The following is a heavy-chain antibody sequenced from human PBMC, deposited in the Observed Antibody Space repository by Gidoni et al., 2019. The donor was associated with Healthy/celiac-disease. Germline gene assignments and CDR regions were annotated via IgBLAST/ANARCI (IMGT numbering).Heavy chain of an antibody. V-gene: IGHV4-31*03. CDR1: GGPITGGGYY. CDR2: TYYSGST. CDR3: ARDHVDTAMGGFDY. Sequence: QVQLQESGPGLLKPPQTLSLTCTVSGGPITGGGYYLSWLRQHPGKGLEWIGYTYYSGSTYYNPSLKSRVTISVDTSKNQFSLKLSSVTAAGTTVYYCARDHVDTAMGGFDYWGQGTLVTVSS. J-gene: IGHJ4*02. D-gene: IGHD5-18*01.